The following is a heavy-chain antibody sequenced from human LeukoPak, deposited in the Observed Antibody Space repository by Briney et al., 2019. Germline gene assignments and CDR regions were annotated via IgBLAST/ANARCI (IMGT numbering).Heavy chain of an antibody. D-gene: IGHD3-9*01. CDR3: ASGEDDILTAPFDY. Sequence: GGSLRLSCAASGFTFSSYGMHWVRQAPGKGLEWVAVISYDGSNKYYADSVKGRFTISRDNSKNTLYLQMNSLRAEDTAVYYCASGEDDILTAPFDYWGQGTLVTVSS. J-gene: IGHJ4*02. CDR2: ISYDGSNK. CDR1: GFTFSSYG. V-gene: IGHV3-30*03.